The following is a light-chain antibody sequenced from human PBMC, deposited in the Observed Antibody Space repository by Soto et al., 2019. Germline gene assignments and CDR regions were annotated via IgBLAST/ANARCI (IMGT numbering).Light chain of an antibody. J-gene: IGKJ4*01. V-gene: IGKV3-20*01. CDR1: QSVSSH. CDR3: QQYGNSPPLT. Sequence: DIVLTQSPGTLSLSPGERATLSCRASQSVSSHLAWYQQRPGQAPRLLIYGASSRATGIPDRFSGSGSGTDFTLTISRLEPEDFALYYCQQYGNSPPLTFGGGTKVEIK. CDR2: GAS.